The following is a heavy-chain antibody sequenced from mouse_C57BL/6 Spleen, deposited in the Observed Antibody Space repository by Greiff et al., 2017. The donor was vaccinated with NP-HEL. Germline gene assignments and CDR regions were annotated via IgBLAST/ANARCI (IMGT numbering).Heavy chain of an antibody. D-gene: IGHD1-2*01. CDR2: ISSGSSTI. CDR1: GFTFSDYG. V-gene: IGHV5-17*01. CDR3: ASDTTASYYYAMDY. J-gene: IGHJ4*01. Sequence: EVKLVESGGGLVKPGGSLKLSCAASGFTFSDYGMHWVRQAPEKGLEWVAYISSGSSTIYYADTVKGRFTISRDNAKNTLFLQMTSLRSEDTAMYYCASDTTASYYYAMDYWGQGTSVTVSS.